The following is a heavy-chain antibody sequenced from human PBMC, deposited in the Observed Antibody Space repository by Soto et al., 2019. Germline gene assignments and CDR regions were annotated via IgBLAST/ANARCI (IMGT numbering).Heavy chain of an antibody. CDR1: GYTFTSYD. Sequence: SFKASGYTFTSYDINWVVQATGQGLEWMGWMNPNSGNTGYAQKFQGRVTMTRNTSISTAYMEPSSLRSEDTAVYYCARWGAAMVRDYYGMDVWGQGTTVTVSS. CDR2: MNPNSGNT. D-gene: IGHD5-18*01. V-gene: IGHV1-8*01. CDR3: ARWGAAMVRDYYGMDV. J-gene: IGHJ6*02.